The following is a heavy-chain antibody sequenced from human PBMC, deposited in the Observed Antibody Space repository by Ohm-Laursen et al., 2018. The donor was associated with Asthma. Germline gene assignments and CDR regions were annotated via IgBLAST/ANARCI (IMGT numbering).Heavy chain of an antibody. V-gene: IGHV1-69*01. CDR2: IIPIFATA. D-gene: IGHD3-16*02. CDR3: SKCGGSCYRSSYNWFDS. J-gene: IGHJ5*01. Sequence: ESSVKVSCKASGGTFSSYAINWVRQAPGQGLEWMGGIIPIFATANYAQKFQGRVTITADESTSTVYMEVSSLRSEDTAVYYCSKCGGSCYRSSYNWFDSWGQGTLVTVSS. CDR1: GGTFSSYA.